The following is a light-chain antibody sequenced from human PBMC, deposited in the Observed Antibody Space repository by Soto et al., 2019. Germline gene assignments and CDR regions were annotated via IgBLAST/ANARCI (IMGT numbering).Light chain of an antibody. Sequence: EIVLTQSPGTLSLSPGERATLSCRASQSVSSSYLAWYQQKPGQAPRLLIYGASSRATGIPDRFIGSGSGTDFTLNISRLEPEDVAVYYCQQYGSSPFTFGPGTKVDIK. V-gene: IGKV3-20*01. CDR2: GAS. CDR3: QQYGSSPFT. J-gene: IGKJ3*01. CDR1: QSVSSSY.